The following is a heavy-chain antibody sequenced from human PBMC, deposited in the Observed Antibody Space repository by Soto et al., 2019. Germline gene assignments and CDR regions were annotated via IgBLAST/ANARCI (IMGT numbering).Heavy chain of an antibody. D-gene: IGHD3-22*01. CDR2: ISGSGGST. Sequence: QAGGSLRLSCAASGFTFSSYAMSWVRQAPGKVLEWVSAISGSGGSTYYADSVKGRFTISRDNSKNTLYLQMNSLRAEDTAVYYCAKDLGYIAYYDSSGYPLGYWGQGTLVTVS. J-gene: IGHJ4*02. CDR3: AKDLGYIAYYDSSGYPLGY. CDR1: GFTFSSYA. V-gene: IGHV3-23*01.